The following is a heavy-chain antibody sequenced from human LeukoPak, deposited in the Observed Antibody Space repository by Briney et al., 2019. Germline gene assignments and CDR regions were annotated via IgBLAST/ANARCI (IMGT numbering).Heavy chain of an antibody. CDR2: IRYDGSNK. J-gene: IGHJ4*02. D-gene: IGHD2-2*01. V-gene: IGHV3-30*02. CDR3: GRGKSPAAVDD. CDR1: AFTFSRYG. Sequence: GGSLGLSCAASAFTFSRYGMHWVRQAPGKGLEWVAFIRYDGSNKYYADSVKGRFTISRDNAKNTLYLQMNSLRVEDTALYYCGRGKSPAAVDDWGQGTLVTVPS.